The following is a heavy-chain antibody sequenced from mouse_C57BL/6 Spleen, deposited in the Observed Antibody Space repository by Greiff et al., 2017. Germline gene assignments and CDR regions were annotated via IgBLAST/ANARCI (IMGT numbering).Heavy chain of an antibody. V-gene: IGHV1-64*01. Sequence: QVQLQQPGAELVKPGASVKLSCKASGYTFTSYWMHWVKQRPGQGLEWIGMIHPNSGSTNYNEKFKSKATLTVDKSSSTAYMQLSSLTSEDSAVYYCSNYYGSSYKDYWGQGTTLTVSS. CDR2: IHPNSGST. CDR1: GYTFTSYW. J-gene: IGHJ2*01. D-gene: IGHD1-1*01. CDR3: SNYYGSSYKDY.